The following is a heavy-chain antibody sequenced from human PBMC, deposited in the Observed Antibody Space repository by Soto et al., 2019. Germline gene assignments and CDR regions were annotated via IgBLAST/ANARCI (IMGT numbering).Heavy chain of an antibody. D-gene: IGHD6-6*01. CDR1: GFTFSSYS. J-gene: IGHJ3*02. V-gene: IGHV3-23*01. Sequence: LSGSASGFTFSSYSMSLVRQARGKGLEWVSAISGSGGSTYYADSVKGRFTISRDNSKNTLYLQMNSLRAEDTAVYYCAKDPTPSIAASDAFDIWGLGKRGT. CDR2: ISGSGGST. CDR3: AKDPTPSIAASDAFDI.